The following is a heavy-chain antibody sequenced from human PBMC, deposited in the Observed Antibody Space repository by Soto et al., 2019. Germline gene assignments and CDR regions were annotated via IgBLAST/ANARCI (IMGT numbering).Heavy chain of an antibody. J-gene: IGHJ4*02. V-gene: IGHV4-4*02. CDR2: IYHSGAT. CDR3: ARHIAVPTTRGFDY. Sequence: QVQLQESGPGLVKPSGTLSLTCAVSGASISSTNWWSWVRQAPGEGPEWIGEIYHSGATTHNPSLNIPVIFSMDTSKNQLSLRLDSVTAADTAVYFCARHIAVPTTRGFDYWGQGTLVTVSS. CDR1: GASISSTNW. D-gene: IGHD2-15*01.